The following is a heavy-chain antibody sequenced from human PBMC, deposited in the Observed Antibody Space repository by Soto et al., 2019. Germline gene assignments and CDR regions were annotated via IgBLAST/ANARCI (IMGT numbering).Heavy chain of an antibody. CDR2: ISSSSSYT. J-gene: IGHJ6*02. Sequence: LRLSCAASGFTFSDYYMSWIRQAPGKGLEWVSYISSSSSYTNYADSVKGRFTISRDNAKDSLYLQMNSLRAEDTAVYYCARDHGGIAVAGNYYYGMDVWGQGTTVTVSS. V-gene: IGHV3-11*06. CDR3: ARDHGGIAVAGNYYYGMDV. CDR1: GFTFSDYY. D-gene: IGHD6-19*01.